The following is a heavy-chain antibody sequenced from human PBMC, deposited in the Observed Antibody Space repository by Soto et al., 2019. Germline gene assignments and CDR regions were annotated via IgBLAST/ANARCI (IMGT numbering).Heavy chain of an antibody. Sequence: QVQLQESGPGLVKPSETLSLTCTVSGGSIITYYWSWIRQSPGKGLEWIGYVHHSGSTLYNPSLKHLAIVSLDRSNNQFSLRLTSVTAADTAVYYCAREVRSSRSAWYWDYWGQGTLVTVSS. J-gene: IGHJ4*02. CDR3: AREVRSSRSAWYWDY. CDR2: VHHSGST. V-gene: IGHV4-59*01. D-gene: IGHD6-19*01. CDR1: GGSIITYY.